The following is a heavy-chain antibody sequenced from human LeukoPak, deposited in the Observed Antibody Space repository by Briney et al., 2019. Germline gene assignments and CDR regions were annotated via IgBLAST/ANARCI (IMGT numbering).Heavy chain of an antibody. D-gene: IGHD3/OR15-3a*01. J-gene: IGHJ4*02. CDR3: ANGLNVPDY. CDR1: GFTFSSYA. V-gene: IGHV3-23*01. Sequence: PAGGPLRLSCAASGFTFSSYAMRWVRQAPGKGLEWVSSISDSGGSTYYADSVQGRFTISRDNSKNTVFLQMNSLRAEDTAIYYCANGLNVPDYWGQGTLVTVSS. CDR2: ISDSGGST.